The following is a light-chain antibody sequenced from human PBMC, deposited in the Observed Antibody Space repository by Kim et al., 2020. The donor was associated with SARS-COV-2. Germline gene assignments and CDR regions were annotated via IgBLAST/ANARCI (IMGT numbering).Light chain of an antibody. V-gene: IGLV3-19*01. J-gene: IGLJ2*01. CDR3: NTRASNDNVL. Sequence: SSELTQDPAVSVALGQTVRITCQGDSLRSYYATWYQQKPGQAPIVAIYGKNNRPSGIPDRFSGSSSGNTTSLTITGTQAGDEADYYCNTRASNDNVLFGG. CDR2: GKN. CDR1: SLRSYY.